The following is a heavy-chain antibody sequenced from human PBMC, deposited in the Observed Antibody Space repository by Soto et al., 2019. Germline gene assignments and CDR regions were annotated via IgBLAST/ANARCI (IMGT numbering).Heavy chain of an antibody. J-gene: IGHJ6*02. Sequence: ASVKVSCKASGYTFIAFYIHWVRQAPGQGLEWMGWINPNSGGTSYAQKFQGRVTMTRDTSISTAYMELSRLQSDDTAVYYCVRGVDIVVVPAARDYCKMDVWGQGTTVTVSS. CDR2: INPNSGGT. D-gene: IGHD2-2*01. CDR1: GYTFIAFY. V-gene: IGHV1-2*02. CDR3: VRGVDIVVVPAARDYCKMDV.